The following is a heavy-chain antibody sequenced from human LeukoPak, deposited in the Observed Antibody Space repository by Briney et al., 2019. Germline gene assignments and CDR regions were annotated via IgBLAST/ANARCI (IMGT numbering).Heavy chain of an antibody. D-gene: IGHD2-15*01. J-gene: IGHJ5*02. CDR2: INHSGST. V-gene: IGHV4-34*01. CDR3: ARGFGSGAWNWFDP. Sequence: SETLSLTCAVYGRSLSGYYWSWIRQPPGKGLEWIGEINHSGSTNYNPSLKSRVTISVDTSKNQFSLKPSSVTAADTAVYYCARGFGSGAWNWFDPWGQGTLVTVSS. CDR1: GRSLSGYY.